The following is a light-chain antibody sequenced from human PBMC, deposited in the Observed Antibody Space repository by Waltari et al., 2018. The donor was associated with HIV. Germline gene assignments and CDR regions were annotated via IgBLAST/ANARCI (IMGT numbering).Light chain of an antibody. J-gene: IGLJ1*01. CDR2: EVR. CDR1: GSDVGSQNS. V-gene: IGLV2-8*01. Sequence: QSALTQPPSASGSPGQSVTISCPATGSDVGSQNSLTWYQHHPGKAPKLIIYEVRMRPSGVPDRFAGSKSGNTASLTVSGLQAEDEADYYCSSYAGSYTYVFGTGTRLTVL. CDR3: SSYAGSYTYV.